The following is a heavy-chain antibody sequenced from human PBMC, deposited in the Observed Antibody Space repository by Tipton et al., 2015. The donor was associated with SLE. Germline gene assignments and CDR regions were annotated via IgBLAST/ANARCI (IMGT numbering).Heavy chain of an antibody. CDR1: GYSISSGYY. Sequence: TLSLTCTVSGYSISSGYYWGWIRQPPGKGLEWVGSIYHSGSTYYNPSLKSRVTIPVDTSKNQFSLKLSSVTAADTAVYYCASVPYWGQGTLVTVSS. J-gene: IGHJ4*02. V-gene: IGHV4-38-2*02. CDR3: ASVPY. CDR2: IYHSGST.